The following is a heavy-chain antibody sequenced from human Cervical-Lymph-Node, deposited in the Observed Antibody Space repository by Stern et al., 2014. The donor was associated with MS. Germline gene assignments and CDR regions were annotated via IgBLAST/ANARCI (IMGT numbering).Heavy chain of an antibody. V-gene: IGHV1-18*01. CDR1: GYTFNIYG. CDR2: ISAHNGAT. Sequence: VQLVESGAEARKPGASVKVSCEASGYTFNIYGISWLRQAPGQGLEWMGWISAHNGATKYAQKFQGRVTMTTDTSTSTAYMELRSLRSDDTAIYYCARDPILYSSSWGGAFEIWGQGTMVIVSS. J-gene: IGHJ3*02. CDR3: ARDPILYSSSWGGAFEI. D-gene: IGHD6-13*01.